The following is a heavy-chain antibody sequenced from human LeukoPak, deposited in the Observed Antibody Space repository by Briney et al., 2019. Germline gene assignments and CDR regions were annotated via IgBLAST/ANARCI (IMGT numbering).Heavy chain of an antibody. J-gene: IGHJ6*04. D-gene: IGHD1-26*01. V-gene: IGHV3-23*01. Sequence: GGSLRLSCAASGFTFSGYAMTWVRQAPGKGLEWVSAISGRGDASYYAESVKGRFTISRDNSKSTLYLQMNSLRAEDTAVYYCAKAPPDKWEYYYGMDIWGKGTTVTVSS. CDR2: ISGRGDAS. CDR1: GFTFSGYA. CDR3: AKAPPDKWEYYYGMDI.